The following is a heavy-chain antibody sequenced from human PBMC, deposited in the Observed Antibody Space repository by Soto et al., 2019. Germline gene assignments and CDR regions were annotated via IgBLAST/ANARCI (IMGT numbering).Heavy chain of an antibody. V-gene: IGHV1-69*12. CDR3: ARDRGPSSGYYPYWFDP. CDR2: IIPIFGTA. J-gene: IGHJ5*02. CDR1: GGTFSSYA. D-gene: IGHD3-22*01. Sequence: QVQLVQSGAEVKKPGSSVKVSCKASGGTFSSYAITWVRQAPGQGLEWMGGIIPIFGTANYAQKFQGRVTSTADESTSTAYRERSSLRSEDSAVYDCARDRGPSSGYYPYWFDPWGQGTLVTVSS.